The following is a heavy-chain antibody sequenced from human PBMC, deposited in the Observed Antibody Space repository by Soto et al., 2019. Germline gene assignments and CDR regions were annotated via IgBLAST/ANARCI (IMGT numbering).Heavy chain of an antibody. J-gene: IGHJ6*02. D-gene: IGHD3-3*01. Sequence: VGSLRLSCAASGFTFSSYSMNWVRQAPGKGLEWVSSISSSSSYIYYADSVKGRFTISRDNAKNSLYLQMNSLRAEDTAVYYCARDWGYDFWSGYYEIYGMDVWGQGTTVTVSS. CDR1: GFTFSSYS. CDR3: ARDWGYDFWSGYYEIYGMDV. CDR2: ISSSSSYI. V-gene: IGHV3-21*01.